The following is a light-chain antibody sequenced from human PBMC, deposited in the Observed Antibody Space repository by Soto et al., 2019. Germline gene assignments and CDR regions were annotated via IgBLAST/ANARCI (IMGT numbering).Light chain of an antibody. CDR1: QGIKND. CDR2: AAS. Sequence: DIQMTQSPSSLSASVGDRVTITCRASQGIKNDLNWYQQKPGTAPKRLIYAASRLESGVPSRLSGSGYGTEFTLTISSLQPEDFATYYCLQHNDYPLTFGGGTKVEIK. J-gene: IGKJ4*01. CDR3: LQHNDYPLT. V-gene: IGKV1-17*01.